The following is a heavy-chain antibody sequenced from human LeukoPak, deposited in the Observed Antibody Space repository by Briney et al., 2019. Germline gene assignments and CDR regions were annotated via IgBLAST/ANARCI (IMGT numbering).Heavy chain of an antibody. Sequence: GGSLRLSCAASGFTFSSYAMHWVRQAPGKGLEWVAVISYDGSNKYYADSVKGRFTISRDNSKNTLYLQMNSLRAEDTAVYYCAREDGDYAFDYWGQGTLVTVSS. CDR1: GFTFSSYA. D-gene: IGHD4-17*01. V-gene: IGHV3-30-3*01. CDR2: ISYDGSNK. J-gene: IGHJ4*02. CDR3: AREDGDYAFDY.